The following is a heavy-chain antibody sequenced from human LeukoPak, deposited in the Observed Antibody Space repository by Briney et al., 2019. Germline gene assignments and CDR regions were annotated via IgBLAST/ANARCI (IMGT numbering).Heavy chain of an antibody. V-gene: IGHV4-59*01. CDR2: IYYTGST. Sequence: SETLSLTCTVSGGSISTYYWSWIRQPPGKGLEWIGYIYYTGSTNYNPSLKSRVTISVDTSKNQFSLKLSSVTAADTAVYYCARDRGGYYPRYFDYWGQGTLVTVSS. CDR1: GGSISTYY. D-gene: IGHD3-22*01. J-gene: IGHJ4*02. CDR3: ARDRGGYYPRYFDY.